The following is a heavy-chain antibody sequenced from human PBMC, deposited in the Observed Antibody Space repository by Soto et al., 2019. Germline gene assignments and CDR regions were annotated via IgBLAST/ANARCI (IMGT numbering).Heavy chain of an antibody. J-gene: IGHJ6*02. CDR3: AKGISSWSYYYYGMDV. CDR2: ISGSGGST. Sequence: EVQLLESGGGLVQPGGSLRLSCAASGFTFSSYAMSWVRQAPGKGLEWVSAISGSGGSTYYADSVKGRFTISRDNSKNTLYLQMNSLRAEDTDVYYCAKGISSWSYYYYGMDVWGQGTTVTVSS. CDR1: GFTFSSYA. V-gene: IGHV3-23*01. D-gene: IGHD6-13*01.